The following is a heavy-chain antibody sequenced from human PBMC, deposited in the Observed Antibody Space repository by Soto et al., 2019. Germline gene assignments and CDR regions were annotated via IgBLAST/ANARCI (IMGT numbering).Heavy chain of an antibody. V-gene: IGHV1-8*01. CDR3: ASGAYNWNDYAY. Sequence: QVQLVQSGAEVKKPGASVKVSCKASGYSFTNHEITWVRQATGQGLEWMGWMSPKRGNTAYAQKFQGRLAMTRNTSISTAYLELSSLTSEDTGVYYCASGAYNWNDYAYLGQGTLVSVSS. CDR2: MSPKRGNT. D-gene: IGHD1-20*01. CDR1: GYSFTNHE. J-gene: IGHJ4*02.